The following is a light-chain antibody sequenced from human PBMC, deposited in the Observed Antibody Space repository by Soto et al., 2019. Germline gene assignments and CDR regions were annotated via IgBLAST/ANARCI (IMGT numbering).Light chain of an antibody. V-gene: IGLV4-69*01. CDR3: QTWDTGTHVV. CDR2: LNTDGSH. J-gene: IGLJ2*01. CDR1: SGHSSYA. Sequence: HLVLTQSPSASASLGASVKLTCTLSSGHSSYAIAWHQQQPEKGPRYLMKLNTDGSHSKGDGIPDRFSGSSSGAERYLTISSLQSEDEADYYCQTWDTGTHVVFGGGTKLTVL.